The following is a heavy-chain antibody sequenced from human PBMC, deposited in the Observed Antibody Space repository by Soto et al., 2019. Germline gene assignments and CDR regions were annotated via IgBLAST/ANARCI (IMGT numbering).Heavy chain of an antibody. CDR2: IWSDGTNK. D-gene: IGHD3-10*01. Sequence: QVQLVEPGGGVVQPGRSLRLSCAASGFTFSSHGMHWVRQAPGKGLEWVALIWSDGTNKYYTEAVKGRFTISRDNSKDTLYLQMNSLRAEDTAVYYCARNFGWERLGDYWGQGTLVTVSS. J-gene: IGHJ4*02. CDR1: GFTFSSHG. V-gene: IGHV3-33*01. CDR3: ARNFGWERLGDY.